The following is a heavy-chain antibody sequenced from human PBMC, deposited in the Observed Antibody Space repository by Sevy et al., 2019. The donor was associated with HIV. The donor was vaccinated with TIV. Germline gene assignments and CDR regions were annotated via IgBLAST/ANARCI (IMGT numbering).Heavy chain of an antibody. Sequence: SETLSLTCAVSGYSISSGYYWGWIRQPPGKGLEWIGSIYHSGSTYYNPSLKSRVTISVDTSKNQFSLKLSSVTAADTAVYYCARWGHYFHRYYFDYWGQGTLVTVSS. CDR3: ARWGHYFHRYYFDY. CDR1: GYSISSGYY. V-gene: IGHV4-38-2*01. CDR2: IYHSGST. D-gene: IGHD2-21*01. J-gene: IGHJ4*02.